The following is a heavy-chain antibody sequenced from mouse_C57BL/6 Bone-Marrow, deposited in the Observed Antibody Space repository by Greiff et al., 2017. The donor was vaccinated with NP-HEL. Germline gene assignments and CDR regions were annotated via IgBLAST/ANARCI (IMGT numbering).Heavy chain of an antibody. CDR3: ARPKSSAYDGYYDAWFAY. Sequence: QVQLKESGPELVKPGASVKISCKASGYTFTDYYINWVKQRPGQGLEWIGWIYPGSGNTKYNEKFKGKATLTVDTSSSTAYMQLSSLTSEDSAVYFCARPKSSAYDGYYDAWFAYWGQGTLVTVSA. CDR2: IYPGSGNT. D-gene: IGHD2-3*01. J-gene: IGHJ3*01. CDR1: GYTFTDYY. V-gene: IGHV1-84*01.